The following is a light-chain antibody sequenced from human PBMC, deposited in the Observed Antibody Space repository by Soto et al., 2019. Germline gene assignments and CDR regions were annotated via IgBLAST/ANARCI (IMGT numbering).Light chain of an antibody. CDR2: YDS. Sequence: DIQMTQSPSTLSASVGDRVIITCRASQSITFWLDWYQQKPGKAPKLLIYYDSKLDTGVPLRFSGSGSGPDFTLTITSLQADDFATYYFQPFSSSSRTFGQGTKVEMK. CDR1: QSITFW. J-gene: IGKJ1*01. V-gene: IGKV1-5*01. CDR3: QPFSSSSRT.